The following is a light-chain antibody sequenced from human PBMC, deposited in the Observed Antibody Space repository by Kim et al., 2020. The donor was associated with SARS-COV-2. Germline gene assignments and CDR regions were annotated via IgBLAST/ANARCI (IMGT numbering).Light chain of an antibody. V-gene: IGLV2-14*03. CDR3: GSYATRTTWV. CDR2: DVS. Sequence: QSALTQPASVSGSPGQSLTISCTGSSSDIGSYNSASWYQQYPGKTPQIIIYDVSRRASGVSNRFSGSKSATTASLTITGRQPDDEGVYYCGSYATRTTWVFCGGTKVTVL. J-gene: IGLJ3*02. CDR1: SSDIGSYNS.